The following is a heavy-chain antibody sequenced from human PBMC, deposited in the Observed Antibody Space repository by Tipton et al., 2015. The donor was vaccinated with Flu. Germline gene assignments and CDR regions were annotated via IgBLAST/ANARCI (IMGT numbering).Heavy chain of an antibody. V-gene: IGHV4-39*07. Sequence: TLSLTCTVSGGSISSSSYYWGWIRQPPGKGLEWIGSIYYSGSTYYNPSLKSRVTISVDTSKNQFSLKLSSVTAADTAVYYCARGPRWGGKVDYWGQGTLVTVSS. CDR2: IYYSGST. J-gene: IGHJ4*02. CDR1: GGSISSSSYY. CDR3: ARGPRWGGKVDY. D-gene: IGHD3-10*01.